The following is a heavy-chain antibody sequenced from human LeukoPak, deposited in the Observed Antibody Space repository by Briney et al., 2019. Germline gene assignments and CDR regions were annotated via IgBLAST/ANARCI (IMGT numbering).Heavy chain of an antibody. CDR3: VCSYFDY. J-gene: IGHJ4*02. CDR1: VFTFSSYA. Sequence: GGSLRLSCAASVFTFSSYAMHWVRQAPGKGLEWVSVIYSGGSTYYADSVKGRFTISRDNSMNTLYLQMNSLRAEDTAVYYCVCSYFDYWGQGTLVTVSS. V-gene: IGHV3-53*01. D-gene: IGHD2-15*01. CDR2: IYSGGST.